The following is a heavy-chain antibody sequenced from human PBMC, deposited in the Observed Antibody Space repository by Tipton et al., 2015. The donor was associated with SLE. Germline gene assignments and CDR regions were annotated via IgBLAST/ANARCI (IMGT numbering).Heavy chain of an antibody. V-gene: IGHV4-59*11. CDR1: GGSISNHF. CDR2: IFYSGST. Sequence: TLSLTCTVSGGSISNHFWSWIRQPPGKGLEWIGNIFYSGSTNYSPSLMSRVTISVDTSKNQFSLKVSSVTAADTAVYYCARWGPLVPRYSYGLDVWGQGTTVTVSS. CDR3: ARWGPLVPRYSYGLDV. J-gene: IGHJ6*02. D-gene: IGHD3-10*01.